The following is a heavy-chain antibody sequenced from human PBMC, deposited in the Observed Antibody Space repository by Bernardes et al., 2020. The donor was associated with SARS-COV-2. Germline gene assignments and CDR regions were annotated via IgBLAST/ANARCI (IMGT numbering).Heavy chain of an antibody. Sequence: LRLSCAASGFTFSSYGMHWVRQAPGKGLEWVAVIWYDGSNKYYADSVKGRFTISRDNSKNTLYLQMNSLRAEDTAVYYCARDFATYYYDSSGYSDYWGQGTLVTVSS. CDR1: GFTFSSYG. D-gene: IGHD3-22*01. V-gene: IGHV3-33*01. CDR2: IWYDGSNK. CDR3: ARDFATYYYDSSGYSDY. J-gene: IGHJ4*02.